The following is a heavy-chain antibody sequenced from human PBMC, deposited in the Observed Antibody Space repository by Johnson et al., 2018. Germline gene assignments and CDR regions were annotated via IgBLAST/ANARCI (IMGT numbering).Heavy chain of an antibody. CDR3: ASGYYSTGYHEYFEV. J-gene: IGHJ1*01. V-gene: IGHV4-59*01. CDR2: IYYSGST. CDR1: GGSITDYY. D-gene: IGHD3-22*01. Sequence: QVELQESGPGLVKPSETLSLTCTVSGGSITDYYCSWIRQSPGKGLEWIGYIYYSGSTNDNPSLKSRVTMPVDMSKKQFSLKLSPVTAADTALYYCASGYYSTGYHEYFEVWGQGTLVTVSS.